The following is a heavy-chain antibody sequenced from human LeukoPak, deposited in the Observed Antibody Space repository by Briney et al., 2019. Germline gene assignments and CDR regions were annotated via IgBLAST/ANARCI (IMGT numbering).Heavy chain of an antibody. J-gene: IGHJ2*01. Sequence: QPGGSLRLSCAASGFTFSSYGMHWVRQAPGKGLEWVAVIWYDGSNKYYADSVKGRFTISRDTSKNTLFLQMNSLRVEDTAVYYCAKVSPGGGPPFDLWGRGTLVTVSS. D-gene: IGHD2-15*01. V-gene: IGHV3-33*06. CDR3: AKVSPGGGPPFDL. CDR1: GFTFSSYG. CDR2: IWYDGSNK.